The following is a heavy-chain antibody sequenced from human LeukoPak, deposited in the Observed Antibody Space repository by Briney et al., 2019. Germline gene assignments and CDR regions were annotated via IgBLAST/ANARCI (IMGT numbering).Heavy chain of an antibody. CDR1: GFTFDDYA. CDR2: LSWNGGGI. Sequence: GGSLRLSCAASGFTFDDYAMHWVRHTPGKGLEWVSGLSWNGGGIGYADSVKGRFTISRDNAKNSLYLQMNSLRAEDTALYCCAKDRHYYDSSGGFDFWGQGTLVTVSS. J-gene: IGHJ4*02. CDR3: AKDRHYYDSSGGFDF. V-gene: IGHV3-9*01. D-gene: IGHD3-22*01.